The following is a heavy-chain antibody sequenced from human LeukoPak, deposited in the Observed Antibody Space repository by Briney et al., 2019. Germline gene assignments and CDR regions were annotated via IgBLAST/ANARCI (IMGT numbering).Heavy chain of an antibody. CDR3: ARVVQLTPPPSYYYYYYMDV. CDR1: GGSISSSSYF. CDR2: IYYSGST. D-gene: IGHD6-6*01. Sequence: SETLSLTCTVSGGSISSSSYFWGWIRQPPEKGLEWIGSIYYSGSTYYNPSLKSRVTISLDTSKNQFSLKLSSVTAADTAVYYCARVVQLTPPPSYYYYYYMDVWGKGTTVTVSS. V-gene: IGHV4-39*07. J-gene: IGHJ6*03.